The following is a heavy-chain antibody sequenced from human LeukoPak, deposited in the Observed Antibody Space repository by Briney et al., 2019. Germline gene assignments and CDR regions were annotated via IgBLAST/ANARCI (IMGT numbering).Heavy chain of an antibody. CDR1: GGSISSGSYY. D-gene: IGHD3-10*01. Sequence: SETLSLTCTVSGGSISSGSYYWSWIRQPAGKGLEWIGRIYTSGSTNYNPSLKSRVTISVDTSKNQFSLKLSSVNAADTAVYYCAREDQRYYGSGNFDYRGQGTLVTVSS. J-gene: IGHJ4*02. V-gene: IGHV4-61*02. CDR2: IYTSGST. CDR3: AREDQRYYGSGNFDY.